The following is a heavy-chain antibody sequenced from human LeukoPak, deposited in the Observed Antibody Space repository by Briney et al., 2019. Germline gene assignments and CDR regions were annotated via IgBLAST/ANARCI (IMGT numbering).Heavy chain of an antibody. CDR2: INPNSGGT. CDR1: GYIFTGYY. J-gene: IGHJ4*02. D-gene: IGHD1-26*01. V-gene: IGHV1-2*02. Sequence: ASVKVSCKASGYIFTGYYMRWVRQAPGQGLERMGWINPNSGGTNSAQKFQGRVTMTRDTSISTAYMELSRLTSDDTAVCYCARHPYSGSYHYDYWGQGTLVTVSS. CDR3: ARHPYSGSYHYDY.